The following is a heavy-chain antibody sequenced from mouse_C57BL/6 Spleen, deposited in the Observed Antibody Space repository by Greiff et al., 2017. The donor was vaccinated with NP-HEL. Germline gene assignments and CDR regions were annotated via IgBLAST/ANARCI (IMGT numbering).Heavy chain of an antibody. CDR2: IHPNSGST. V-gene: IGHV1-64*01. Sequence: VQLQQPGAELVKPGASVKLSCKASGYTFTSYWMHWVKQRPGQGLEWIGMIHPNSGSTNYNEKFKSKATLTVDNSSSTAYMQLSSLTSEDSAVYYGARSDYYGSSPGFDYWGQGTTLTVSS. D-gene: IGHD1-1*01. J-gene: IGHJ2*01. CDR3: ARSDYYGSSPGFDY. CDR1: GYTFTSYW.